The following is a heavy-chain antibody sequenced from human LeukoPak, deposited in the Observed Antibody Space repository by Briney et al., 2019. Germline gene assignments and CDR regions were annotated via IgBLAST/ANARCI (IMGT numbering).Heavy chain of an antibody. CDR3: AREYYYGKDYYYGMDV. V-gene: IGHV1-46*01. Sequence: ASVKVSCKASGYTFTSYYMHWVRQAPGQGLEWMGIINPSGGSTSYAQKFQGRVTMTRDTSTGTVYMELSSLRSEDTAVYYCAREYYYGKDYYYGMDVWGQGTTVTVSS. J-gene: IGHJ6*02. CDR2: INPSGGST. CDR1: GYTFTSYY. D-gene: IGHD3-10*01.